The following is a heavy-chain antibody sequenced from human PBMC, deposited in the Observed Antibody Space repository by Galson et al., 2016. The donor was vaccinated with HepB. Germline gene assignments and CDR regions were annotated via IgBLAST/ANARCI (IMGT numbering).Heavy chain of an antibody. D-gene: IGHD2-2*01. V-gene: IGHV3-33*01. Sequence: SLRLSCAASGFIFSNYGMHWVRQAPGKGLEWVAVIWYDGSNKYYADSVKGRFTISRDNSKNTLYLQMNSLRAEDTSMYYCARSSSCSTINCFLPFDSWGLGTLVTVSS. J-gene: IGHJ4*02. CDR1: GFIFSNYG. CDR2: IWYDGSNK. CDR3: ARSSSCSTINCFLPFDS.